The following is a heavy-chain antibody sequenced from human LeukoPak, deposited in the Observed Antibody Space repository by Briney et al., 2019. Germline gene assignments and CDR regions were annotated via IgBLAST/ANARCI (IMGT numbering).Heavy chain of an antibody. Sequence: ASVKVSCKASGGTFSSYTISWVRQAPGQGLEWMGRIIPILGIANYAQKFQGRVTITADKSTSTAYMELSSLRSEDTAVYYCARTPMVRPNGRGAFIILGQGTMVTVSS. CDR1: GGTFSSYT. CDR3: ARTPMVRPNGRGAFII. V-gene: IGHV1-69*02. CDR2: IIPILGIA. D-gene: IGHD5-18*01. J-gene: IGHJ3*02.